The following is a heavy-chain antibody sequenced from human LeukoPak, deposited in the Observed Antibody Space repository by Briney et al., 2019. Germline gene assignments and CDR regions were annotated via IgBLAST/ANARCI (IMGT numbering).Heavy chain of an antibody. CDR1: GFTFNNYA. J-gene: IGHJ4*02. Sequence: GGSLRLSCAASGFTFNNYAMSWVRQAPGEGLEWVSAITGSGGDTWHADSVKGRFTISRDNSRNTLYLQMNSLRGEDTAVYYCSKGSRISRPYYFDYWGQGTLVSVSS. D-gene: IGHD3-3*02. CDR3: SKGSRISRPYYFDY. CDR2: ITGSGGDT. V-gene: IGHV3-23*01.